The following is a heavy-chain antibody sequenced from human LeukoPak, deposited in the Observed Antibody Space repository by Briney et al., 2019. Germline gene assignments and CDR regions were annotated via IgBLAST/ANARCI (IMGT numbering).Heavy chain of an antibody. D-gene: IGHD3-22*01. J-gene: IGHJ4*02. V-gene: IGHV3-21*01. CDR1: GFTFSSYS. CDR3: ARVQGYYYDSSGYYRALPDY. Sequence: GGSLRLSCAASGFTFSSYSMNWVRQAPGKGLEWVSSISSSSSYIYYAESVKGRFTISRDNAKNSLYLQMNSLRAEDTAVYYCARVQGYYYDSSGYYRALPDYWGQGTLVTVSS. CDR2: ISSSSSYI.